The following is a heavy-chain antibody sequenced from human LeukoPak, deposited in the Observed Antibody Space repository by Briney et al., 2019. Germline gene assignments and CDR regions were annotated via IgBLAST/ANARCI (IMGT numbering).Heavy chain of an antibody. J-gene: IGHJ4*02. D-gene: IGHD6-19*01. CDR1: GGTFTSYA. Sequence: SVKLSSKASGGTFTSYAISWVRQAPRQGLEWMGGIIPIFGTANYAQKFQGRDTITPDESTSTAYMELSSLRSEDTAAYYCASDSSGWAWAYWGQGTLVTVSS. V-gene: IGHV1-69*01. CDR2: IIPIFGTA. CDR3: ASDSSGWAWAY.